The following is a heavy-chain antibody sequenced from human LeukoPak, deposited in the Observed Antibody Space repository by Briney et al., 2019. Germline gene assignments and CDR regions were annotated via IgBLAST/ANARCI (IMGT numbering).Heavy chain of an antibody. Sequence: PGGSLRLSCAASVFTFSSYAMSWVRQAPGKGLEWVSALSGTGGSTYYADSVKGRFTISRDNSKNTLYLQMNSLRAEDTAVYYCAKAEGYYYDSSGYLSSFKNRGQGTLVTVSS. J-gene: IGHJ1*01. CDR2: LSGTGGST. V-gene: IGHV3-23*01. CDR1: VFTFSSYA. CDR3: AKAEGYYYDSSGYLSSFKN. D-gene: IGHD3-22*01.